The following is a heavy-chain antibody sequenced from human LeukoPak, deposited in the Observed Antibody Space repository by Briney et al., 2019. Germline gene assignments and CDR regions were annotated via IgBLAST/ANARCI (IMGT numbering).Heavy chain of an antibody. V-gene: IGHV4-31*03. J-gene: IGHJ4*02. CDR1: GGSISSGGYY. CDR3: ARGSTLIRGFDY. D-gene: IGHD3-10*01. CDR2: MHNSGTT. Sequence: SQTLSLTCTVSGGSISSGGYYWNWIRHLPGKGLEWIGYMHNSGTTYHNPSLKSRVTMSIDTSKNQFSLKLSSVTAADTAVYYCARGSTLIRGFDYWGQGTLVTVSS.